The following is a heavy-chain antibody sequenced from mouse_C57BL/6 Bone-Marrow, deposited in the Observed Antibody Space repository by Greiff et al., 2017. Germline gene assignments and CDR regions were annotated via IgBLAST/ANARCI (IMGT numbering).Heavy chain of an antibody. CDR1: GYTFTSYW. J-gene: IGHJ4*01. Sequence: QVQLQQPGAELVRPGTSVKLSCKASGYTFTSYWMHWVKQRPGQGLEWIGVIDPSDSYTTYNQKFKGKATLTVDTSSSTAYMQLSSLTSEDSAVYYCASIVTTRYYAMDYWGQGTSVTVSS. CDR3: ASIVTTRYYAMDY. D-gene: IGHD2-5*01. V-gene: IGHV1-59*01. CDR2: IDPSDSYT.